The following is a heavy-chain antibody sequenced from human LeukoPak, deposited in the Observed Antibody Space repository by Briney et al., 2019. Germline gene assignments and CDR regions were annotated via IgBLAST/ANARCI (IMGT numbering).Heavy chain of an antibody. D-gene: IGHD1-26*01. CDR1: GFTFSNSA. CDR3: AKRPVGATGYYGMDV. V-gene: IGHV3-23*01. CDR2: ISGSGVNT. J-gene: IGHJ6*02. Sequence: GGSLRLSCAASGFTFSNSAMSWVRQAPGKGLEWVSAISGSGVNTYYADSVKGRFTISRDNSKNTLYLQINSLRADDTAVYYCAKRPVGATGYYGMDVWGQGTTVTVSS.